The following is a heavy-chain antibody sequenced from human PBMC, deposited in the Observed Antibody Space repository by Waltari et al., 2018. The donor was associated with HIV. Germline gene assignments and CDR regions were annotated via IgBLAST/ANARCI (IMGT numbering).Heavy chain of an antibody. CDR2: ISSRSGYI. V-gene: IGHV3-21*02. Sequence: EVQLVESGGGLVKPGGSLRLSCAASGFTFSTFSINWVRQAPGKGLEWVSSISSRSGYISYADSIKGLFTISRDNAKNSTFLQMDSLRAEDTAVYYCTKVRDGDWNDAFDIWGQGTMVTVSS. J-gene: IGHJ3*02. D-gene: IGHD2-21*02. CDR1: GFTFSTFS. CDR3: TKVRDGDWNDAFDI.